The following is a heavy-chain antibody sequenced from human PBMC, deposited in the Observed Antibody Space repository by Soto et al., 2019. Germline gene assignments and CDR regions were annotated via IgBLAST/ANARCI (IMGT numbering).Heavy chain of an antibody. CDR1: GGTFSSYA. CDR2: IIPIFGTA. Sequence: QVQLVQSGAEVKKPGSSVKVSCKASGGTFSSYAISWVRQAPGQGLEWMGGIIPIFGTANYAQEFQGRVTITADESTSTAYMELSSLRSEDTAVYYCAREKSPGYNWNDARFDYWGQGTLVTVSS. J-gene: IGHJ4*02. CDR3: AREKSPGYNWNDARFDY. V-gene: IGHV1-69*01. D-gene: IGHD1-1*01.